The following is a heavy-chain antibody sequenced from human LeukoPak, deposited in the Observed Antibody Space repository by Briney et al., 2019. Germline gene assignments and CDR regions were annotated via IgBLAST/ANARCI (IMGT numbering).Heavy chain of an antibody. V-gene: IGHV3-23*01. Sequence: QPGGSLRLSCAASGFTFSSYAMSWVRQAPGKGLEWVSAISGSGGSTYYADSVKGRFTISRDNSKNTLYLQMNSLRAEDTAMYYCAKDPYSYGSYFDYWGQGTLVTVSS. CDR3: AKDPYSYGSYFDY. D-gene: IGHD5-18*01. J-gene: IGHJ4*02. CDR1: GFTFSSYA. CDR2: ISGSGGST.